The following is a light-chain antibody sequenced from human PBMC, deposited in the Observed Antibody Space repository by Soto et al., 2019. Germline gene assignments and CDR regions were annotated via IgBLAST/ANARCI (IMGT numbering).Light chain of an antibody. CDR2: GAS. V-gene: IGKV3-15*01. Sequence: VMTQSPATLSMSPGEKPTLYCRASQSVSSFLAWYQQIPGQAPRLLIYGASTRATGIPARFSGSGSGTEFTLTISSLQSEDFAVYYCQQYSNWPSWTFGQGTKVDIK. J-gene: IGKJ1*01. CDR1: QSVSSF. CDR3: QQYSNWPSWT.